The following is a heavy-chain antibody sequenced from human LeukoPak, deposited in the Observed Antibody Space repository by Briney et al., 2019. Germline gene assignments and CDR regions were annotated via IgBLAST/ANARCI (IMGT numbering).Heavy chain of an antibody. CDR2: INHSGST. Sequence: SETLSLTCAVYGGSFSGYYWSWIRQPPGKGLEWIGEINHSGSTNYNPSLRSRVTISVDTSKNQFSLKLSSVTAADTAVYYCARGAGGTMVRGVIKYWGQGTLVTVSS. D-gene: IGHD3-10*01. CDR1: GGSFSGYY. CDR3: ARGAGGTMVRGVIKY. J-gene: IGHJ4*02. V-gene: IGHV4-34*01.